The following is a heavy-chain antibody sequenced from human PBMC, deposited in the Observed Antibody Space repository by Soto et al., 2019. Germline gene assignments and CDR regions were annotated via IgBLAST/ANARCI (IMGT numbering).Heavy chain of an antibody. J-gene: IGHJ4*02. V-gene: IGHV1-69*02. CDR1: GGTFSSYT. CDR2: IIPILGIA. Sequence: QVQLVQSGAEVKKLGSSVKVSCKASGGTFSSYTISWVRQAPGQGLEWMGRIIPILGIANYAQKFQGRVTITADKSTSTAYMELSSLRSEDTAVYYCARSYGSGSYEDYWGQGTLVTVSS. D-gene: IGHD3-10*01. CDR3: ARSYGSGSYEDY.